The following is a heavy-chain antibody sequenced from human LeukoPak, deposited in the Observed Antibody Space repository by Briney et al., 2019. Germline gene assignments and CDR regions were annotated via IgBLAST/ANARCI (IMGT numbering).Heavy chain of an antibody. Sequence: ASVKVSCTASGYTFTSYAMHWVRQAPGQRLEWMGWINAGNGNTKHSQKFQGRVTITRDTSASTAYMELSSLRSEDTAVYYCARDSSGWYRYYYYYYGMDVWGQGTTVTVSS. CDR1: GYTFTSYA. V-gene: IGHV1-3*01. CDR3: ARDSSGWYRYYYYYYGMDV. CDR2: INAGNGNT. D-gene: IGHD6-19*01. J-gene: IGHJ6*02.